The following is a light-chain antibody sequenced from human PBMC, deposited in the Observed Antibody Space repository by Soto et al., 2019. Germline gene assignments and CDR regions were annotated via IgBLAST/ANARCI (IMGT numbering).Light chain of an antibody. CDR2: KVS. J-gene: IGKJ1*01. CDR1: QSLVYSNGIAY. CDR3: MQGTHWPPMT. V-gene: IGKV2-30*01. Sequence: DVVMTQSPLSLSVTLGQPASISCRSSQSLVYSNGIAYLNWFHQRPGQSPRRLIYKVSNRDSGVPDRFSGSGSGTDFTLTISRVEAEDVGVYYCMQGTHWPPMTFGQGTKVEIK.